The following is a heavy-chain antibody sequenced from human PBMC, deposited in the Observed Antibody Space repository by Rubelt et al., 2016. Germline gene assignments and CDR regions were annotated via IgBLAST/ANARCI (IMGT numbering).Heavy chain of an antibody. Sequence: GDSVGISCKASGYTFISHYIHWVRQAPGQGPEWMGIINSSGGNTNYAQKFQGRVTMTRDTSTGTVYMELSSLRSEDTAVYYCIRDESTTNNLYGMDVWGQGTTVTVSS. V-gene: IGHV1-46*03. CDR2: INSSGGNT. CDR3: IRDESTTNNLYGMDV. CDR1: GYTFISHY. J-gene: IGHJ6*02. D-gene: IGHD1-1*01.